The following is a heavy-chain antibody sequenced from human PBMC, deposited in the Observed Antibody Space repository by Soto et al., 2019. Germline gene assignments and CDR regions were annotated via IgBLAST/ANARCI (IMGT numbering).Heavy chain of an antibody. CDR1: GGSFSGYY. J-gene: IGHJ4*02. Sequence: PSETLSLTCAVYGGSFSGYYWSWIRQPPGKGLEWIGEINHSGSTNYNPSLKSRVTISVDTSKNQFSLKLSSLTAADTAVYYCARGGWFGELGFDYWGQGTLVTVSS. CDR3: ARGGWFGELGFDY. CDR2: INHSGST. D-gene: IGHD3-10*01. V-gene: IGHV4-34*01.